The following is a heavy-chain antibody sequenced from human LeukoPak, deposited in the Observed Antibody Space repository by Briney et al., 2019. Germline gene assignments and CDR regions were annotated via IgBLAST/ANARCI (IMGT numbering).Heavy chain of an antibody. CDR3: AREGPPSVAQYWFDP. Sequence: GASVKVSCKASGYTFTGYYMHWVRQAPGQGLEWMGRIIPILGIANYAQKFQGRVTITADKSTSTAYMELSSLRSEDTAVCYCAREGPPSVAQYWFDPWGQGTLVTVSS. J-gene: IGHJ5*02. CDR1: GYTFTGYY. V-gene: IGHV1-69*04. D-gene: IGHD4-23*01. CDR2: IIPILGIA.